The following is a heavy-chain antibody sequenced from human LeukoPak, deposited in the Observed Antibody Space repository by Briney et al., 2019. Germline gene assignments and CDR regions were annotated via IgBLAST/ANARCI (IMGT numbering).Heavy chain of an antibody. CDR3: AQTPGGGYYYGRDY. CDR2: INHSGST. V-gene: IGHV4-34*01. D-gene: IGHD3-22*01. CDR1: GGSFSGYY. Sequence: SETLSLTCAVYGGSFSGYYWSWIRQPPGKGLEWIGEINHSGSTNYNPSLKSRVTISVDTSKNQFSLKLSSVTAADTAVYYCAQTPGGGYYYGRDYWGQGTLVTVSS. J-gene: IGHJ4*02.